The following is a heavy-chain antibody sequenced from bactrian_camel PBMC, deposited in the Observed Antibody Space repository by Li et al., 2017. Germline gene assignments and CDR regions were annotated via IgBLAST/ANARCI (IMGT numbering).Heavy chain of an antibody. CDR1: RFTFNYYY. V-gene: IGHV3S28*01. CDR2: IYTGGGST. Sequence: QLVESGGGFVQPGGSLRLSCAASRFTFNYYYMSWVRQAPGKGLEWVSTIYTGGGSTYYADSVRGRFTISKDVAKNTLYLQMNSLKSDDTAMYFCAADSSSWYHYYRWGRGTQVTVS. D-gene: IGHD6*01. J-gene: IGHJ4*01. CDR3: AADSSSWYHYYR.